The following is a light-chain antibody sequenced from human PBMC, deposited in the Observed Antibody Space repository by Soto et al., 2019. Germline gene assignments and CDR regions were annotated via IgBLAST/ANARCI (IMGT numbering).Light chain of an antibody. CDR1: QTVSSY. V-gene: IGKV3-11*01. CDR3: QHRNNWPKA. J-gene: IGKJ1*01. CDR2: GAS. Sequence: EIEMTQSPATLSVSAGDRATLSCRASQTVSSYLAWYQQKPGQAPRPLIYGASNRDTGIPSRFSGSGSGTEFTLTISSLEPEDFAVYYCQHRNNWPKAFGQGTKVDIK.